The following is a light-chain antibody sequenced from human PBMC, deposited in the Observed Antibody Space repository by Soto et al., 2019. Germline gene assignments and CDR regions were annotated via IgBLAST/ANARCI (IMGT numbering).Light chain of an antibody. CDR2: AAS. J-gene: IGKJ2*01. Sequence: DIQMTQSPSSLSASVGDRVTITCRASQGISNYLAWYQQKPGKVPKLLIYAASALHSGVPSRFSGSGSGTDFTLSISSLQPEDVATDYCQKYNSAPYTFGQGTKLEIK. CDR1: QGISNY. V-gene: IGKV1-27*01. CDR3: QKYNSAPYT.